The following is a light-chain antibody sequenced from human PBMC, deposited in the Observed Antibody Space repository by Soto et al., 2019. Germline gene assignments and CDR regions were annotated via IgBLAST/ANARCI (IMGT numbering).Light chain of an antibody. Sequence: EIVMTQSPATLSVSLGDRATLSCRASQSVGTYLAWYQQKPGQAPRLLIYGASTRATGIPVRFSGSGSGTEFTLTISSLQSEDFAVYYCQQYNNWPPGTFGQGTKVEIK. V-gene: IGKV3-15*01. CDR1: QSVGTY. CDR2: GAS. J-gene: IGKJ1*01. CDR3: QQYNNWPPGT.